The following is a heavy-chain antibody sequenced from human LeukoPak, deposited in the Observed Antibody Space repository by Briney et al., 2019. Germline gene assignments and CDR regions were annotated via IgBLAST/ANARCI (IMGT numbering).Heavy chain of an antibody. D-gene: IGHD2/OR15-2a*01. CDR2: ISGSGSTI. V-gene: IGHV3-11*04. J-gene: IGHJ3*02. Sequence: GGSLRLSCAASGFTFSAYYMTWVRQAPGKGLEWVSYISGSGSTIYYADSVKGRFTISRDNAKNSLYLQMSSLRAEDTAVYYCARGGLSDAFDIWGQGTMVTVSS. CDR1: GFTFSAYY. CDR3: ARGGLSDAFDI.